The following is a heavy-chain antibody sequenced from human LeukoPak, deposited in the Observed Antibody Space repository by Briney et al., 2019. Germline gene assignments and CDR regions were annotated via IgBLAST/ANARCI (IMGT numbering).Heavy chain of an antibody. Sequence: SGTLSLTCAVSGVSISTGYWWSWVRQPPGERLEWIGEIHHSGSTYYNPSLKSRVTISVDRSKNQFSLKLSSVTAADTAVYYCAREGSSSGGNWFDPWGQGTLVTVSS. CDR2: IHHSGST. J-gene: IGHJ5*02. CDR1: GVSISTGYW. CDR3: AREGSSSGGNWFDP. V-gene: IGHV4-4*02. D-gene: IGHD6-6*01.